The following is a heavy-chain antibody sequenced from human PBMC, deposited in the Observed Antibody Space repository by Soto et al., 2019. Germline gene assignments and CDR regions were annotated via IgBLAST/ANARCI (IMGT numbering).Heavy chain of an antibody. J-gene: IGHJ4*02. Sequence: QVQLQESGPGLMKPSETLSLTCTVSGASITGSSYWSWIRQPAGKGLEWIGRFSLSGTTNYNPSLRSRVTMSADVSKNQFSLRRTSVTAADTALYYCARGMTPPGAPAWYYFDSWGQGTRVTVPS. CDR3: ARGMTPPGAPAWYYFDS. CDR2: FSLSGTT. V-gene: IGHV4-4*07. CDR1: GASITGSSY. D-gene: IGHD2-8*02.